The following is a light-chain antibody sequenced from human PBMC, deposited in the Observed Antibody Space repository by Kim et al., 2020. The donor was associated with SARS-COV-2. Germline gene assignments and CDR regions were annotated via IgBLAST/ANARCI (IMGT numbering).Light chain of an antibody. CDR3: QQFSTYPLT. J-gene: IGKJ5*01. V-gene: IGKV1-9*01. CDR1: QGINNY. CDR2: DAS. Sequence: ASVGDRVTITCRASQGINNYLAWYQQKPGKAPNLLMYDASILQSGVPSRFSGSGSGTEFTLTISSLQPEDFATYYCQQFSTYPLTFGQGTRLEIK.